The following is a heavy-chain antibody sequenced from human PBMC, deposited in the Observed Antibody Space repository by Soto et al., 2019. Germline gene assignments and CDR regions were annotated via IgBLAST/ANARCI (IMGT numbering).Heavy chain of an antibody. J-gene: IGHJ4*02. D-gene: IGHD3-9*01. CDR3: AKDQVGYDILTGYYMGMVDY. V-gene: IGHV3-30*18. Sequence: GGSLRLSCAASGFTFSTYGMHWVRQAPGKGLERVAVISYDGRDKDYADYVKGRFTVSRDNSKNTLYLQMNSLRAEDTAVYYFAKDQVGYDILTGYYMGMVDYWGQGTLVTVSS. CDR2: ISYDGRDK. CDR1: GFTFSTYG.